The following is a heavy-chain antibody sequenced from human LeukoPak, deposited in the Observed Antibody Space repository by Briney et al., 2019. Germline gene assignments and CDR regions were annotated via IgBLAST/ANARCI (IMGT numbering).Heavy chain of an antibody. D-gene: IGHD2/OR15-2a*01. V-gene: IGHV4-34*01. CDR3: ARERENLRGDAFDI. CDR1: GGSFSGYY. J-gene: IGHJ3*02. Sequence: SETLSLTCAVYGGSFSGYYWSWICQPPGKGLEWMGDINNSGSTNYNPTLKSRVTISVDTSKNQFHLKLSSVTAADTDVYYYARERENLRGDAFDIWGQGTMVTVSS. CDR2: INNSGST.